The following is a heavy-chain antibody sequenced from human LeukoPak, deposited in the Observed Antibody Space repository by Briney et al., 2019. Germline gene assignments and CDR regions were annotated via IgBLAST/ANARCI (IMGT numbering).Heavy chain of an antibody. D-gene: IGHD6-13*01. CDR2: VDGGGGGT. CDR3: AKQSAGSAAWYSLHYDF. J-gene: IGHJ4*02. V-gene: IGHV3-23*01. Sequence: GGSLRLSCAASGFTLSSYAMTWARQAPGRGLEWVSSVDGGGGGTYYADSVKGRFTISRDNSKDTLYLQMNGLRAEDTAVYFCAKQSAGSAAWYSLHYDFWGQGTLVTVSS. CDR1: GFTLSSYA.